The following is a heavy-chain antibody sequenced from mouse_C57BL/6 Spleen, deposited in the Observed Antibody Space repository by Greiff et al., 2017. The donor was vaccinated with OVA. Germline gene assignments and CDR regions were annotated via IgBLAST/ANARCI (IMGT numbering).Heavy chain of an antibody. CDR3: ARQGALYYGNSAWFAY. J-gene: IGHJ3*01. D-gene: IGHD2-1*01. V-gene: IGHV1-54*01. CDR2: INPGSGGT. Sequence: VQLQQSGAELVRPGTSVKVSCKASGYAFTNYLIEWVKQRPGQGLEWIGVINPGSGGTNYNEKFKGKATLPAEKSSSTAYMQLSSLTSEDSAVYFCARQGALYYGNSAWFAYWGQGTLVTVSA. CDR1: GYAFTNYL.